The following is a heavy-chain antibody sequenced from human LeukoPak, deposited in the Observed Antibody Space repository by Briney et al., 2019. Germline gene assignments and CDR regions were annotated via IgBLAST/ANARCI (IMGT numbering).Heavy chain of an antibody. D-gene: IGHD3-22*01. CDR1: GGSISSYY. CDR3: ARLSATVVYDY. V-gene: IGHV4-59*08. J-gene: IGHJ4*02. CDR2: IYYSGST. Sequence: PSETLSLTCTVSGGSISSYYWSWIRQPPGKGLEWIGYIYYSGSTNYNPSLKSRVTISVDTSKNQFSLKLSSVTAADTAVYYCARLSATVVYDYWGQGTLVTVSS.